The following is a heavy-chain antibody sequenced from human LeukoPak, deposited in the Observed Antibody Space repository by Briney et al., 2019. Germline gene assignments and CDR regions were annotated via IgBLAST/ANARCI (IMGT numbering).Heavy chain of an antibody. V-gene: IGHV3-23*01. Sequence: GGSLRLSCAASGFTFSSFAMSWVRQAPGKGLEWVSGISDSGGNTHYADSVKGRFTISRDNSKNTLYLQMNSLRAEDTAVYYCAKSRVGYDYWGQGTLSPSPQ. CDR3: AKSRVGYDY. CDR2: ISDSGGNT. D-gene: IGHD5-12*01. CDR1: GFTFSSFA. J-gene: IGHJ4*02.